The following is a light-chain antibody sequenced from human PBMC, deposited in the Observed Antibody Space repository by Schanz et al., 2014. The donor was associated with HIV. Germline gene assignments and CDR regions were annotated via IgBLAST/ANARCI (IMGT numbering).Light chain of an antibody. CDR2: WAS. CDR3: QQYYSSPMA. J-gene: IGKJ1*01. Sequence: DIVMTQSPDSLAVSLGERATIHCKSSQSVLYSSNNKNYLAWYQQKPGQSPKLLIYWASTRESGVPARFSGSGSGTDFTLTISSLQADDVAVYYCQQYYSSPMAFGQGTMVELK. V-gene: IGKV4-1*01. CDR1: QSVLYSSNNKNY.